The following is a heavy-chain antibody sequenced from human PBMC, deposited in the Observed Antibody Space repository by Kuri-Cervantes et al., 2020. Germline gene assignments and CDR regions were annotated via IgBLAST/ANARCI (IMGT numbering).Heavy chain of an antibody. CDR2: IYYSGST. J-gene: IGHJ4*02. Sequence: LRLSCTVSGGSISSGDYYWSWIRQPPGKGLEWIGYIYYSGSTYYSPSLKSRVTISVDTSKNQFSLKLSSVTAEDTAVYYCAREDCSSTSCYFDYWGQGTLVTVSS. CDR1: GGSISSGDYY. D-gene: IGHD2-2*01. V-gene: IGHV4-30-4*01. CDR3: AREDCSSTSCYFDY.